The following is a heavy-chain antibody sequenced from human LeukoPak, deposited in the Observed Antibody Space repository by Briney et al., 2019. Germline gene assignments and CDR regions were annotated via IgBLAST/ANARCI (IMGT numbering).Heavy chain of an antibody. V-gene: IGHV4-38-2*02. Sequence: SETLSLTCTVSGYSISSGYYWGWIRQPPGKGLEWIGSIYHSGSTYYNPSLKSRVTISVDTSKNQFSLKLSSVTAADTAVYYCARGGGWHYYYMDVWGKGTTVTASS. CDR2: IYHSGST. CDR1: GYSISSGYY. J-gene: IGHJ6*03. D-gene: IGHD6-19*01. CDR3: ARGGGWHYYYMDV.